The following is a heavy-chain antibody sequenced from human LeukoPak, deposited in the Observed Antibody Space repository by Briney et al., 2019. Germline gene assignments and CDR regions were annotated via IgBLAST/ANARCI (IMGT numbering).Heavy chain of an antibody. CDR3: ARLQGRRDGYNYHY. CDR2: ISSSGGST. J-gene: IGHJ4*02. Sequence: GGSLRLSCAASGFTFSSYAMSWVRQAPGKGLEWVSAISSSGGSTYYADSVKGRFTISRDNSKNTLYLQMNSLRAEDTAVYYCARLQGRRDGYNYHYWGQGTLVTVSS. D-gene: IGHD5-24*01. V-gene: IGHV3-23*01. CDR1: GFTFSSYA.